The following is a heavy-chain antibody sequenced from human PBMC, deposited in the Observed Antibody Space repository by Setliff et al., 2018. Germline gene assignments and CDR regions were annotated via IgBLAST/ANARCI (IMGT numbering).Heavy chain of an antibody. CDR3: ASISGYETLDY. D-gene: IGHD5-12*01. J-gene: IGHJ4*02. CDR2: INHSGST. V-gene: IGHV4-34*01. Sequence: SETLSLTCAVYGGSFSGYYWSWIRQPPGKGLEWIGEINHSGSTNYNPSLKSRVTISVDTSKNQFSLKLSSVTAADTAVYYCASISGYETLDYWGQGTLVTVSS. CDR1: GGSFSGYY.